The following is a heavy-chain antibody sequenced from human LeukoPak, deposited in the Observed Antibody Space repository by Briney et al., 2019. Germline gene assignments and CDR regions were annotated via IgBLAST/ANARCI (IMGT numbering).Heavy chain of an antibody. Sequence: PSETLSLTCTVSGGSISSYYWSWIRQPPGKGLEWIGYIYYSGGTNYNPSLRSRVTISIDTSKNQFSLKLNSVTAADTAVYYCASQSYGTSVSYWGQGTLVTVSS. CDR3: ASQSYGTSVSY. CDR2: IYYSGGT. D-gene: IGHD2-2*01. CDR1: GGSISSYY. J-gene: IGHJ4*02. V-gene: IGHV4-59*01.